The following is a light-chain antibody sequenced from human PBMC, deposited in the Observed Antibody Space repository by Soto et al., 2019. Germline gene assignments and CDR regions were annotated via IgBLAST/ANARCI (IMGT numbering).Light chain of an antibody. CDR1: QSVSSY. J-gene: IGKJ5*01. Sequence: EIVLTQSPATLSLSPGERATFFCRASQSVSSYLAWYQQKPGQAPSLLIYDASNRATGGPARFSGSGSGTDFTLTISSLEPEDVAVYYCQQRSDCPSLTCGQGTRLELK. CDR2: DAS. CDR3: QQRSDCPSLT. V-gene: IGKV3-11*01.